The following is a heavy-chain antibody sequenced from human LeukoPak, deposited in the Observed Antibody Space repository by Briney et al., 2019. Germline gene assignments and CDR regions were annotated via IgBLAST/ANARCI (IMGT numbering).Heavy chain of an antibody. CDR2: ISNDLSTI. CDR3: AGNFYDGSGYPTFDY. Sequence: PGGSLRLSCAASGFTFSDYRMNWVRQAPGKGLEWISYISNDLSTIHYAASVKGRFTISRDNARNSLYLQMDSLRAEDTAVYYCAGNFYDGSGYPTFDYWGQGALVTVSS. V-gene: IGHV3-48*04. D-gene: IGHD3-22*01. CDR1: GFTFSDYR. J-gene: IGHJ4*02.